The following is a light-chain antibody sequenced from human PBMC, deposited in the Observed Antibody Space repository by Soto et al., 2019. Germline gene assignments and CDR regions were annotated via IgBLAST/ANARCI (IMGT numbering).Light chain of an antibody. V-gene: IGKV1-39*01. Sequence: DLQMTQSPSSLSASVGDRVTITCRASQTISTYLNWYQQKPRKAPKLLIYAASSLQSGVPSRFSGSGSGTDFTLTISSLQPEDFATYFCQQSHSIPYIFGQGTKLQLK. J-gene: IGKJ2*01. CDR2: AAS. CDR1: QTISTY. CDR3: QQSHSIPYI.